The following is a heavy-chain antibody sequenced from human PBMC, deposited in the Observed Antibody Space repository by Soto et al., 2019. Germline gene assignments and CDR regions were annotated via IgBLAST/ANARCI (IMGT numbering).Heavy chain of an antibody. CDR1: GFTFDDYG. V-gene: IGHV3-20*01. Sequence: GGSLRLSCAASGFTFDDYGMSWVRQAPGKGLEWVSGINWNGGSIGYEYSVKGRFTISRDNAKNSLYLQMNSLSTEDTALYHCARHGDSNPGHYYYYYMDVWGKGTTVTVSS. CDR2: INWNGGSI. J-gene: IGHJ6*03. CDR3: ARHGDSNPGHYYYYYMDV. D-gene: IGHD4-4*01.